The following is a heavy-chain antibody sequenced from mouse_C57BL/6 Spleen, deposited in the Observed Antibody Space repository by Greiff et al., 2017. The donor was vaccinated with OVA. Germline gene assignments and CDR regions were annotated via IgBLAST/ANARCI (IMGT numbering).Heavy chain of an antibody. J-gene: IGHJ4*01. Sequence: EVKLVESGPGLVKPSQSLSLTCSVTGYSITSGYYWNWIRQFPGNKLEWMGYISYDGSNNYNPSLKNRISITRDTSKNQFFLKLNSVTTEDTATYYCASDYDYDAMDYWGQGTSVTVSS. CDR3: ASDYDYDAMDY. CDR1: GYSITSGYY. CDR2: ISYDGSN. D-gene: IGHD1-1*02. V-gene: IGHV3-6*01.